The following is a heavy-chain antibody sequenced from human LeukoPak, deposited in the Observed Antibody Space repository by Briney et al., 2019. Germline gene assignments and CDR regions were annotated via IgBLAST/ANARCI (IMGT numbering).Heavy chain of an antibody. CDR3: ASSKAWIQLWLPDY. CDR1: GGTFSSYA. D-gene: IGHD5-18*01. V-gene: IGHV1-69*04. Sequence: SVKVSCKASGGTFSSYAISWVRQAPGQGLEWMGRIIPILGIANYAQKFQGRVTITADKSTSTAYMELSSLRSEDTAVYYCASSKAWIQLWLPDYWGQGTLVTVSS. J-gene: IGHJ4*02. CDR2: IIPILGIA.